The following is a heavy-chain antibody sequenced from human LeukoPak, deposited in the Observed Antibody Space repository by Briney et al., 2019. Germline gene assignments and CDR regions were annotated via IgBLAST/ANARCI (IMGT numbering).Heavy chain of an antibody. CDR3: ARELSNLPYFDY. CDR2: IYYSGST. D-gene: IGHD4-4*01. J-gene: IGHJ4*02. Sequence: SETLSLTCTVSGGSISSYYWSWIRQPPGKGLEWIGYIYYSGSTNYNPSLRSRVTMSVDTSKNQFSLKLSSVTAADTAVYYCARELSNLPYFDYWGQGTLVTVSS. V-gene: IGHV4-59*12. CDR1: GGSISSYY.